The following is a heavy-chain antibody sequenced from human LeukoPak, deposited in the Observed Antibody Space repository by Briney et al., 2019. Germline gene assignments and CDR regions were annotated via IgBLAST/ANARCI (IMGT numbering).Heavy chain of an antibody. CDR2: IIPILGIA. CDR1: GGTFSSYA. J-gene: IGHJ4*02. Sequence: SVKVSCKASGGTFSSYAISWVRQVPGQGLEWMGRIIPILGIANYAQKFQGRVTITADKSTSTAYMELSSLRSEDTAVYYCAREPMVRGVNYFDYWGQGTLVTVSS. V-gene: IGHV1-69*04. CDR3: AREPMVRGVNYFDY. D-gene: IGHD3-10*01.